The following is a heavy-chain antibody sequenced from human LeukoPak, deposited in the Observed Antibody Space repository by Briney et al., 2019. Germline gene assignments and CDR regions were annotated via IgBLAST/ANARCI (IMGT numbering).Heavy chain of an antibody. CDR3: ARDSVVYSSGWYGLGY. V-gene: IGHV1-18*01. CDR2: ISAYNGNT. D-gene: IGHD6-19*01. Sequence: ASVKVSCKASGYTFTSCAISWVRQAPGQGLEWMGWISAYNGNTNYAQKLQGRVTMTTDTSTSTAYMELRSLRSEDTAVYYCARDSVVYSSGWYGLGYWGQGTLVTVSS. CDR1: GYTFTSCA. J-gene: IGHJ4*02.